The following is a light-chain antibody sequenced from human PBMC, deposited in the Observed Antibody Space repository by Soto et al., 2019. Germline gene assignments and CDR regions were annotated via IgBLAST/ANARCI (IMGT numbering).Light chain of an antibody. J-gene: IGLJ3*02. CDR1: SSNIGSKT. V-gene: IGLV1-44*01. Sequence: QSVLTQPPSASGTPGQRVTISCSGSSSNIGSKTVNWYQQLPGTAPKVLIYSNNQRPSGVPDRFSGSKSGTSGSLAISGLQSEDEADYYSAAWDDTLNGWVFGGGTKLTVL. CDR2: SNN. CDR3: AAWDDTLNGWV.